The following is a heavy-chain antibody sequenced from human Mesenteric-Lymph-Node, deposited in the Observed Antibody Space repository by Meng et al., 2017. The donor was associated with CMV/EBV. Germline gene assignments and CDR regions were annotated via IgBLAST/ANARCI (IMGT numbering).Heavy chain of an antibody. CDR1: TFTGYN. CDR3: ARGSFDSGYDLLPPYFDY. J-gene: IGHJ4*02. D-gene: IGHD5-12*01. V-gene: IGHV1-2*06. CDR2: INPNSGGT. Sequence: TFTGYNMHWVRQAPGQGLEWMGRINPNSGGTNYAQKFQGRVTMTRDTSISTAYMELSRLRSDDTAVYYCARGSFDSGYDLLPPYFDYWGQGTLVTVSS.